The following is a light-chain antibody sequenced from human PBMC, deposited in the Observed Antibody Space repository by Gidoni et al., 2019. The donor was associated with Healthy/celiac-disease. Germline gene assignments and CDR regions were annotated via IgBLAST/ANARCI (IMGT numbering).Light chain of an antibody. CDR1: QGISSY. CDR3: QQYYSYPRT. CDR2: AAS. J-gene: IGKJ1*01. V-gene: IGKV1-8*01. Sequence: AIRMTQSPSSFSASTGDRVTITCRASQGISSYLAWYQQKPGKATKLLIYAASTLQSGVPSRFRGSGSGTDFTLTISCLQSEDFATYYCQQYYSYPRTFAQXTKVEIK.